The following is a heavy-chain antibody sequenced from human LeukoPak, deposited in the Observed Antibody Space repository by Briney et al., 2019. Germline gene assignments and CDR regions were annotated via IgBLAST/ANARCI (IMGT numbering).Heavy chain of an antibody. V-gene: IGHV1-18*01. CDR2: ISAYNGNT. CDR3: ARGPHIYSYYYGSGSYRDY. J-gene: IGHJ4*02. Sequence: ASVKVSCKASGYTFTSYGISWVRQAPGQGLEWMGWISAYNGNTNYAQKLQGRVTMTRNTSISTAYMELSSLRSEDTAVYYCARGPHIYSYYYGSGSYRDYWGQGTLVTVSS. D-gene: IGHD3-10*01. CDR1: GYTFTSYG.